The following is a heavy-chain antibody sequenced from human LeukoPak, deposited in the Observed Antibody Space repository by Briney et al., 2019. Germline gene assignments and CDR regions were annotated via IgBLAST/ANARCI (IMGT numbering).Heavy chain of an antibody. CDR1: GFTFSNAW. J-gene: IGHJ4*02. CDR2: IKSKTDGGTT. CDR3: ARGTYCGGDCYSD. D-gene: IGHD2-21*02. Sequence: AGGSLRLSCAASGFTFSNAWMSWVRQAPGKGLEWVGRIKSKTDGGTTDYAAPVKGRFTISRDDSKNTLYLQMNSLKTEDTAVYYCARGTYCGGDCYSDWGQGTLVTVSS. V-gene: IGHV3-15*01.